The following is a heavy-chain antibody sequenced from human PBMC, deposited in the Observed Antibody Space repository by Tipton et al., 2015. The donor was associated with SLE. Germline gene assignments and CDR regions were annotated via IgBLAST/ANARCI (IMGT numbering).Heavy chain of an antibody. CDR2: TSKSGST. J-gene: IGHJ4*02. CDR1: GGSISSDDYY. D-gene: IGHD2-15*01. CDR3: ARETCSVGSCYFDY. V-gene: IGHV4-31*03. Sequence: TLSLTCTVSGGSISSDDYYWTWIRQHPGKGLEWIGYTSKSGSTYYTPSLKSRVTISVDTSKNQFSLKLTSVTAADTAVYYCARETCSVGSCYFDYWGQGTLVTVSS.